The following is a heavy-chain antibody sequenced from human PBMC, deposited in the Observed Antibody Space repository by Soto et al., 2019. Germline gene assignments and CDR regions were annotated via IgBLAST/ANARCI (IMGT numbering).Heavy chain of an antibody. V-gene: IGHV3-30*18. J-gene: IGHJ4*02. CDR2: ISYDGRVK. D-gene: IGHD6-6*01. Sequence: QVQLVESGGGVVQPGRSLRLSCAASGFTFSSYGMHWVRQAPGKGLEWVAVISYDGRVKYYADSVKGRFTISRDNSKNALYLQMNSLRTEDTAVYYCAKGWSGSSSSFPSSYFDHWGQGTLVTVSS. CDR1: GFTFSSYG. CDR3: AKGWSGSSSSFPSSYFDH.